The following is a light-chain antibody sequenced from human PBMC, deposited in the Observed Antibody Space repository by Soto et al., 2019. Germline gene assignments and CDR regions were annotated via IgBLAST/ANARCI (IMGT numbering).Light chain of an antibody. CDR1: SSDVGGYSY. CDR2: DVS. Sequence: QTVVTQPRSVSGSPGQSVTISCTRTSSDVGGYSYVSWFQQHPGKAPKLMIYDVSKRPSGVPDRFSGSKSGNTASLTISGLQAEDEADYYCCSFAGSDTLYVFGTGTKLTVL. J-gene: IGLJ1*01. V-gene: IGLV2-11*01. CDR3: CSFAGSDTLYV.